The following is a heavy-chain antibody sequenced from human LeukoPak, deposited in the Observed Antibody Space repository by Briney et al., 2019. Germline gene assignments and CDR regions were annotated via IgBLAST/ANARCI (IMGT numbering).Heavy chain of an antibody. D-gene: IGHD6-19*01. CDR1: GYTFTSYY. V-gene: IGHV1-46*01. CDR3: ARDYRIAVAGPGAFDI. Sequence: ASVKVSCKASGYTFTSYYMHWVRQAPGQGLEWMGIINPSGGSTSYAQKFQGRVTMTRDMSTGTVYMELSSLRSEDTAVYYCARDYRIAVAGPGAFDIWGQGTMVTVSS. CDR2: INPSGGST. J-gene: IGHJ3*02.